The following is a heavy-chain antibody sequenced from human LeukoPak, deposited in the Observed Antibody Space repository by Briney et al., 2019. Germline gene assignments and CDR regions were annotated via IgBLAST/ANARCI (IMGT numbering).Heavy chain of an antibody. D-gene: IGHD2-2*01. CDR2: IYYSGST. CDR3: ARGGIVVVPAAMSDDAFDI. Sequence: SGTLSLTCTVSGGSISSYYWSWIRQPPGKGLEWIGYIYYSGSTNYNPPLKSRVTISVDTSKNQFSLKLSSVTAADTAVYYCARGGIVVVPAAMSDDAFDIWGQGTMVTVSS. CDR1: GGSISSYY. V-gene: IGHV4-59*01. J-gene: IGHJ3*02.